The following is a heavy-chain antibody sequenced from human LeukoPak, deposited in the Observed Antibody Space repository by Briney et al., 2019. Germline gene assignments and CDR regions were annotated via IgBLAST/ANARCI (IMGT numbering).Heavy chain of an antibody. V-gene: IGHV1-69*04. CDR2: IIPILGIA. CDR3: ARDATTVLRAYNLGPFDY. CDR1: GGTFSSYA. J-gene: IGHJ4*02. Sequence: GASVKVSCKASGGTFSSYAISWVRQAPGQGLEWMGRIIPILGIANYAQKFQGRVTITADKSTSTAYMELSSLRSEDTAVYYCARDATTVLRAYNLGPFDYWGQGTLVTVSS. D-gene: IGHD4-23*01.